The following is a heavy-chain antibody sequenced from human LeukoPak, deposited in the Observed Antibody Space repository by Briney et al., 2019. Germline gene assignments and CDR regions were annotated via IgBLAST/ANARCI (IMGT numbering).Heavy chain of an antibody. CDR1: GFTFSSYA. CDR3: AREGLRRSIAVAGSTRGYFDY. CDR2: ISYDGSNK. V-gene: IGHV3-30-3*01. D-gene: IGHD6-19*01. Sequence: GSLRLSCAASGFTFSSYAMHWVRQAPGNGLEWVAVISYDGSNKYYADSVKGRFTISRDNSKNTLYLQMNSLRAEDTAVYYCAREGLRRSIAVAGSTRGYFDYWGQGTLVTVSS. J-gene: IGHJ4*02.